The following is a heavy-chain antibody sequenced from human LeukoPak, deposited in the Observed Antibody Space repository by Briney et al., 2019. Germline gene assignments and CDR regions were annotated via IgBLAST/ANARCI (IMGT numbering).Heavy chain of an antibody. CDR1: GYTFTSYG. D-gene: IGHD3-3*01. Sequence: ASVKVSCKASGYTFTSYGISWVRQAPGQGLEWMGWISAYNGNTNYAQKLQGRVTMTTDTSTSTAYMELRSLRSDDTAVYYCARSPIPGVVSYYYYYYMDVWGKGTTVTVSS. CDR3: ARSPIPGVVSYYYYYYMDV. CDR2: ISAYNGNT. V-gene: IGHV1-18*01. J-gene: IGHJ6*03.